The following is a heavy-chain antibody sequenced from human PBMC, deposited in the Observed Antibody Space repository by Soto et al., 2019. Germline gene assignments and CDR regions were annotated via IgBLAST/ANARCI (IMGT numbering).Heavy chain of an antibody. V-gene: IGHV4-30-4*01. J-gene: IGHJ5*02. CDR2: IYYSGST. Sequence: QVQLKESGPGLVKPSQTLSLTCTVSGGSISSGDYYWSWIRQPPGKGLEWIGYIYYSGSTYYNPSLKSRVTISVDTSKNQFSLKLSAVTAADTAVYYCDRGVGFGELSGWFDPWGQGTLVTVSS. CDR1: GGSISSGDYY. CDR3: DRGVGFGELSGWFDP. D-gene: IGHD3-10*01.